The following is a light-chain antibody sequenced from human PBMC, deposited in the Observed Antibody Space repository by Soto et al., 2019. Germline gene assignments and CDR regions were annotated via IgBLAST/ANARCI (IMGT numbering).Light chain of an antibody. V-gene: IGKV3-15*01. CDR1: QSVSNN. Sequence: EIVMTQSPVTLSVSPGDRATLSCCASQSVSNNLAWYQQKPGQTPKLLIYVTSTRATGIPARFSGSGSGTEFTLTISSLQSEDFAVYYCQQYNVWPLTFGGGTKVEFK. CDR2: VTS. CDR3: QQYNVWPLT. J-gene: IGKJ4*01.